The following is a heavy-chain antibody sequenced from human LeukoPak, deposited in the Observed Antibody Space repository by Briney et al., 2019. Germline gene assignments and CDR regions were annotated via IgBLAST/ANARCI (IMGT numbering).Heavy chain of an antibody. J-gene: IGHJ4*02. D-gene: IGHD4-17*01. CDR3: ANRPTVTTFAPDY. V-gene: IGHV3-23*01. CDR1: GFTFSNYA. Sequence: GGSLRLSCAASGFTFSNYAMSWVRQVPGKGLEWVSAISGSGGSTYYADSVKGRFTISRDNSKNTLYLQMNSPRAEDTAVYYCANRPTVTTFAPDYWGQGTLVTVSS. CDR2: ISGSGGST.